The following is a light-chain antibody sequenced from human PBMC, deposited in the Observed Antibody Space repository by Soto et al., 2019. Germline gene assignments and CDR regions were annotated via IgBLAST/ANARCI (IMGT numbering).Light chain of an antibody. CDR2: GAS. Sequence: ETVMTQSPATLSVSPGERATLSCRAGESVSSNLAWYQQKPGQAPRLLINGASTRASGIPARLSGSGSGTEFTLTISSLQSEDFAVYYCQQYNNWPWTFGQGTKVEIK. J-gene: IGKJ1*01. V-gene: IGKV3-15*01. CDR3: QQYNNWPWT. CDR1: ESVSSN.